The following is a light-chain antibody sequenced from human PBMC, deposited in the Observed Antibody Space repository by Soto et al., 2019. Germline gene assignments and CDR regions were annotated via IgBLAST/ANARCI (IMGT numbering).Light chain of an antibody. CDR2: AAS. Sequence: EIVLTQSPGTLSLSPGEIAALSCRASQSVSTKFLAWYQQKPGQAPRLLIYAASNRATGIPARFSGSGSGTDFTLTISRLESEDFAVYYCQQRRNWPPVFSFGQGTRLEIK. CDR3: QQRRNWPPVFS. J-gene: IGKJ5*01. V-gene: IGKV3D-20*02. CDR1: QSVSTKF.